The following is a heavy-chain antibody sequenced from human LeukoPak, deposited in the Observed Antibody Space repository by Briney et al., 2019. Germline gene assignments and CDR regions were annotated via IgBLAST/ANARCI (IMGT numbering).Heavy chain of an antibody. J-gene: IGHJ4*02. CDR3: ARGEEMATISNFDY. V-gene: IGHV3-48*03. D-gene: IGHD5-24*01. Sequence: GGSLRLSCAASGFTFSSYEMNWVRQAPGKGLEGVSDISSSGSTIYYADSVKGRFTISRDNAKNSLYLQMNSLRAEDTAVYYCARGEEMATISNFDYWGQGTLVTVSS. CDR1: GFTFSSYE. CDR2: ISSSGSTI.